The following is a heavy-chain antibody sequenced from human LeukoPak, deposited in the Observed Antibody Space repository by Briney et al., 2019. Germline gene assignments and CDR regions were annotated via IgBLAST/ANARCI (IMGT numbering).Heavy chain of an antibody. Sequence: SETLSLTCTVSGSSISNYFWSWIRQPPGKGLECIGYIYYSDSTYYNPSLKSRVTVSVDTSKNQFSLKLSSVTAADTAVYYCARFPGSAEYRHYYYMDVWGKGTTITVSS. CDR2: IYYSDST. V-gene: IGHV4-59*01. CDR3: ARFPGSAEYRHYYYMDV. J-gene: IGHJ6*03. CDR1: GSSISNYF. D-gene: IGHD2-15*01.